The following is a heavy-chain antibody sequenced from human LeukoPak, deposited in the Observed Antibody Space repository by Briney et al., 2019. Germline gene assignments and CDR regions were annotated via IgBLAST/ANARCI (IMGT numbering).Heavy chain of an antibody. CDR3: ASTALEGIAAIKYFQH. CDR2: IFYRGST. D-gene: IGHD6-13*01. CDR1: GGSISSSSHY. Sequence: PSETPSLTCTVSGGSISSSSHYWAWIRQPPGKGLEWIGSIFYRGSTYYNPSLKSRVTISVDTSKNQISLKLSSVTAADTAMYYCASTALEGIAAIKYFQHWGQGTLVTVSS. J-gene: IGHJ1*01. V-gene: IGHV4-39*07.